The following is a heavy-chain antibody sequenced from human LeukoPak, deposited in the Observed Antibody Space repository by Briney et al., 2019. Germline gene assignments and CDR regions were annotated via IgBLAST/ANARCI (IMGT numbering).Heavy chain of an antibody. Sequence: GGSLRLSCAASGFTFDDYAMHWVRQAPGKGLEWVSGISWNSGSIGYADSVKGRFTISRDNAENSLYLQMNSLRAEDTALYYCAKDRYSSGYYYHFDYWGQGTLVTVSS. D-gene: IGHD3-22*01. CDR1: GFTFDDYA. CDR3: AKDRYSSGYYYHFDY. V-gene: IGHV3-9*01. CDR2: ISWNSGSI. J-gene: IGHJ4*02.